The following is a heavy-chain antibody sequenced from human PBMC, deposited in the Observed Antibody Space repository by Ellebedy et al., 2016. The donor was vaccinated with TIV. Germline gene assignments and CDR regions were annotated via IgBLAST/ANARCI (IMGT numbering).Heavy chain of an antibody. D-gene: IGHD5-24*01. V-gene: IGHV3-23*01. CDR1: GFTFSSYA. CDR3: VKDQIAGDGRWVFDL. CDR2: LYGSGRGI. Sequence: GESLKISCAASGFTFSSYAMSWVRQAPGKGLEGVSGLYGSGRGIFYSDSVKGRFTISRDNSKNTLYLQMNSLRAEDTGIYFCVKDQIAGDGRWVFDLWGQGTVVTVSS. J-gene: IGHJ3*01.